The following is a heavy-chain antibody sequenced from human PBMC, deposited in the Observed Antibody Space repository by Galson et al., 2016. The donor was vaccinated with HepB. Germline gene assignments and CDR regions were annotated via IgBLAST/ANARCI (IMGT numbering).Heavy chain of an antibody. CDR3: AHTIYYYDSTGSYHGPYLEH. J-gene: IGHJ1*01. D-gene: IGHD3-22*01. Sequence: PALVKPTQTLTLTCTLSGFSFTTSGVGVGWIRQPPGKALEWLALIYWDDDKRYSPSLKSRLTITKDTSKNQAVLKMTNMDPVDTATYYCAHTIYYYDSTGSYHGPYLEHWGQGTPVTVSS. V-gene: IGHV2-5*02. CDR1: GFSFTTSGVG. CDR2: IYWDDDK.